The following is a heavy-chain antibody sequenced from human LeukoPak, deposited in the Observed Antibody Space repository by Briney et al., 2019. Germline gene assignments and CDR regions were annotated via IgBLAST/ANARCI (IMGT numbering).Heavy chain of an antibody. CDR3: AKGGAMVRGVMVGFDY. CDR1: GFTFSSYG. J-gene: IGHJ4*02. CDR2: ISYDGSNK. Sequence: GRSLRLSCAASGFTFSSYGMHWVRQAPGKGLGWVAVISYDGSNKYYADSVKGRFTISRDNSKNTLYLQMNSLRAEDTAVYYCAKGGAMVRGVMVGFDYWGQGTLVTVSS. V-gene: IGHV3-30*18. D-gene: IGHD3-10*01.